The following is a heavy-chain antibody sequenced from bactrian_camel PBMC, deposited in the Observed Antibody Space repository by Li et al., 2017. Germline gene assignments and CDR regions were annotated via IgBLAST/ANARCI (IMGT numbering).Heavy chain of an antibody. CDR1: EYTYWPHC. CDR3: AKASYGGSCYNY. D-gene: IGHD6*01. V-gene: IGHV3S1*01. Sequence: HVQLVESGGGSVQSGGSLRLSCEASEYTYWPHCMTWFRQAPEKEREGVAAILTGGGATVYADSVKGRFTISRDNAKNTVYLQLNGLKTEDMAMYYCAKASYGGSCYNYWGQGTQVTVS. J-gene: IGHJ4*01. CDR2: ILTGGGAT.